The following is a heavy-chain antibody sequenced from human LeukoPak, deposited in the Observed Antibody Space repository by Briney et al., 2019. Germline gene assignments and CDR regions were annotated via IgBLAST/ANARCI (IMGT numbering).Heavy chain of an antibody. Sequence: SETLSLTCTVSGGSISSSSYYWGWVRQPPGKGLEWIGEIYRTGSTNYNPCLKSRVSISVDKSKNQFSLKLSSVTAADTAVYYCARVALYESSGYNYFDYWGQGTLVTVSS. CDR2: IYRTGST. J-gene: IGHJ4*02. D-gene: IGHD3-22*01. V-gene: IGHV4-39*07. CDR1: GGSISSSSYY. CDR3: ARVALYESSGYNYFDY.